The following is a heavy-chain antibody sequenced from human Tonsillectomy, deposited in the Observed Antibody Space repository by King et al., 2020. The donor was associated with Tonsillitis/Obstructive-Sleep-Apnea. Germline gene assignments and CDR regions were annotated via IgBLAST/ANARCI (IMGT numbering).Heavy chain of an antibody. CDR1: GFTFSSYW. J-gene: IGHJ1*01. Sequence: VQLVESGGGLVQPGGSLRLSCAASGFTFSSYWMSWVRQAPGKGLEWVANIKQGGSERYYVVSVKGRFTISRDDAKNSLYLQMNSLRAEDTAVYHCAREYCSGDSCYRYFQHWGQGTLVTVSS. CDR2: IKQGGSER. D-gene: IGHD2-15*01. CDR3: AREYCSGDSCYRYFQH. V-gene: IGHV3-7*04.